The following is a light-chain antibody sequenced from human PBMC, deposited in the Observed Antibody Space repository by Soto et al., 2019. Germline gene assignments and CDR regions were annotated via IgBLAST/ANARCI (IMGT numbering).Light chain of an antibody. V-gene: IGLV1-47*01. J-gene: IGLJ7*01. Sequence: QSVLTQPPSASGTPGQRVTISCSGSSSNIGSNYVYWYQQLPGTAPKLLIYRNNQRPSGVPDRFSGSKSGTSASLVISGLRSEDEADYYCEAWDDSLSGAVFGGGTQLTVL. CDR2: RNN. CDR1: SSNIGSNY. CDR3: EAWDDSLSGAV.